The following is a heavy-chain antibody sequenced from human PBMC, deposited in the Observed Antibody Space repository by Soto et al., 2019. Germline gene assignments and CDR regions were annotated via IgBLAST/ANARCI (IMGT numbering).Heavy chain of an antibody. CDR2: IWYDGSNK. CDR3: ARDVPQGFFECKYPFDY. J-gene: IGHJ4*02. CDR1: GFTFISYG. D-gene: IGHD3-3*01. V-gene: IGHV3-33*01. Sequence: QVQLVESGGGVVQPGRSLRLSCAASGFTFISYGMHWVRQAPGKGLEWVAVIWYDGSNKYYADSVKGRFTISRDNSKNTLYLQMNSLRAEDTAVYYCARDVPQGFFECKYPFDYWGQGTLVTVSS.